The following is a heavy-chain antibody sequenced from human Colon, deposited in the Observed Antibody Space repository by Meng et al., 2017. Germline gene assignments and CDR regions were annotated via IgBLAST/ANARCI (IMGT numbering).Heavy chain of an antibody. J-gene: IGHJ4*02. D-gene: IGHD6-19*01. Sequence: GESLKISCAASGFTFSNAWMSWVRQAPGKGLEWVGRIKSKTDGGTTDYAAPVKGRFTISRDDSKNTLYLQMNSLKTEDTAVYYCTTMAGTPPFTDYWGQGTLVTVSS. CDR1: GFTFSNAW. V-gene: IGHV3-15*01. CDR2: IKSKTDGGTT. CDR3: TTMAGTPPFTDY.